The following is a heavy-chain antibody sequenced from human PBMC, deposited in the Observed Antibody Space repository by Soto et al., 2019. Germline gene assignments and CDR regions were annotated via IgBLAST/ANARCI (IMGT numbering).Heavy chain of an antibody. J-gene: IGHJ3*02. CDR2: ITDTGGDA. D-gene: IGHD3-22*01. CDR3: AKDLGITMIVVVITSPPGAFDI. V-gene: IGHV3-23*01. CDR1: GLTFGSRA. Sequence: GGSLRLSCVASGLTFGSRAMSWVRQSPGEGLEWVSTITDTGGDAKYADSVRGRFTISRDNSKNTLYLQMNSLRAEDTAVYYCAKDLGITMIVVVITSPPGAFDIWGQGTMVTVSS.